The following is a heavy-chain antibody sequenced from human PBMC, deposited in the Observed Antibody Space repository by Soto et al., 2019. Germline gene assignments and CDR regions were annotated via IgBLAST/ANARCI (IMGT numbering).Heavy chain of an antibody. CDR1: GGSISSYY. CDR3: ARSVFP. V-gene: IGHV4-59*08. Sequence: SETLSLTCTVSGGSISSYYWSWIRQPPGKGLEWIGYIYYSGSTYYNPSLKSRVTISVDTSKNQFSLKLSSVTAADTAVYYCARSVFPWGQGTLVTVSS. J-gene: IGHJ5*02. CDR2: IYYSGST.